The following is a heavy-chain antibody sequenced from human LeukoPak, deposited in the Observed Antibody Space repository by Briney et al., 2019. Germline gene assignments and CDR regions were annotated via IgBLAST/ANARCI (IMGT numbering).Heavy chain of an antibody. D-gene: IGHD4-11*01. J-gene: IGHJ5*02. CDR1: GFTFSNYA. Sequence: GGSLRLSCAASGFTFSNYAMSWVRQAPGKGLEWVSGISGSGGSTYYADSVKGRFTMSRDNSKNTLYLQMNSLRAEDTAVYYCAKGLQGYSSSWFDPRGQGTLVTVSS. V-gene: IGHV3-23*01. CDR2: ISGSGGST. CDR3: AKGLQGYSSSWFDP.